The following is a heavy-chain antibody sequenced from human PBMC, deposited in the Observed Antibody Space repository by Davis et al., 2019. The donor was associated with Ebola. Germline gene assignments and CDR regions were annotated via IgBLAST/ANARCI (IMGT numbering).Heavy chain of an antibody. CDR3: AKRVPRSGFDV. Sequence: PGGSLRLSCTVSGDSVSSSNYPWGWIRQPPGKGLDWIGVIYSSGDTSYSPSLKSRVTVSLDTSKNQFSLRLISVTAADTAVYYCAKRVPRSGFDVWGRGTTVTVSS. CDR1: GDSVSSSNYP. D-gene: IGHD4/OR15-4a*01. V-gene: IGHV4-39*01. CDR2: IYSSGDT. J-gene: IGHJ6*02.